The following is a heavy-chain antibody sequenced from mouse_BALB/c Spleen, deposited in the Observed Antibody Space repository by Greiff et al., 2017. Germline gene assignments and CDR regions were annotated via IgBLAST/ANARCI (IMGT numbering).Heavy chain of an antibody. D-gene: IGHD2-3*01. CDR1: GFTFSSFG. CDR2: ISSGSSTI. CDR3: ARSGNGYYPFAY. V-gene: IGHV5-17*02. J-gene: IGHJ3*01. Sequence: EVHLVESGGGLVQPGGSRKLSCAASGFTFSSFGMHWVRQAPEKGLEWVAYISSGSSTIYYADTVKGRFTISRDNPKNTLFLQMTSLRSEDTAMYYCARSGNGYYPFAYWGQGTLVTVSA.